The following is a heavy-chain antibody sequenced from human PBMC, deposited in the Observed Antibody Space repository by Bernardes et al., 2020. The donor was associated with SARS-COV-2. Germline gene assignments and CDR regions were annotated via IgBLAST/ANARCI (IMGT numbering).Heavy chain of an antibody. J-gene: IGHJ3*02. D-gene: IGHD3-9*01. V-gene: IGHV3-23*01. CDR2: ISGPGGST. Sequence: GGSLRLSCAASGFTFSSYAMSWVRQAPGKGLEWVSAISGPGGSTSYADSVKGRFTISRDNSKNTLYLQMNSLRAEDTALYYCAKEEELRYFDWLLSNGAFDIWGQGTMVTVSS. CDR3: AKEEELRYFDWLLSNGAFDI. CDR1: GFTFSSYA.